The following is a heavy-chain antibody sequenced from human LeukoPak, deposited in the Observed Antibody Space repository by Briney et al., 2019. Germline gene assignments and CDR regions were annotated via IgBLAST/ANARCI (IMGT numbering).Heavy chain of an antibody. CDR2: IARGGDDI. CDR1: GFTLPNYE. Sequence: GGSLRLSCAGSGFTLPNYEMHWVRQAPGKGLEWLSYIARGGDDIYYAKSVKGGFTSPTDNAKNSFYLKMTNLRAEDSATYYSVRATLLRLERFFDYWGRGTLVTVSS. V-gene: IGHV3-48*03. CDR3: VRATLLRLERFFDY. D-gene: IGHD2-15*01. J-gene: IGHJ4*02.